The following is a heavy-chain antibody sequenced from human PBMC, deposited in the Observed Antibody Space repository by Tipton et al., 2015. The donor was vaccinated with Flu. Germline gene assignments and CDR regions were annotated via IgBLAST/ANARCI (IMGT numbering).Heavy chain of an antibody. CDR1: GGSFSGYY. J-gene: IGHJ6*02. Sequence: TLSLTCAVYGGSFSGYYWSWIRQPPGKGLEWIGEINHSGSTNYNPSLKSRVTISVDTSKNQFSLKLSSVTAADTAVYYCARIRGYSGYDPKYYYYSYGMDVWGQGTTVTVSS. D-gene: IGHD5-12*01. CDR2: INHSGST. V-gene: IGHV4-34*01. CDR3: ARIRGYSGYDPKYYYYSYGMDV.